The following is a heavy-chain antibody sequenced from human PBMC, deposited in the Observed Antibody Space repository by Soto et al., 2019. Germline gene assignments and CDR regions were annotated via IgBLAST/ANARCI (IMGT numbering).Heavy chain of an antibody. J-gene: IGHJ2*01. Sequence: QVQLQQWGAGLLKPSETLSLTCAVYGGSFSGYYWSWIRQPPGKGLEWIGEINHSGSTNYNPSLKSRFPISVATSTTHFSLKLSSVTAAATAVYYCARRASKCYFALCGRGPLVTVSS. CDR2: INHSGST. CDR1: GGSFSGYY. V-gene: IGHV4-34*01. CDR3: ARRASKCYFAL.